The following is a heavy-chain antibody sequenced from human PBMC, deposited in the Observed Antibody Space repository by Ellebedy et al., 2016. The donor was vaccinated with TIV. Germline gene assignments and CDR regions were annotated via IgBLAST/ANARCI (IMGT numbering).Heavy chain of an antibody. V-gene: IGHV2-70*04. CDR3: ARISRDAFDI. J-gene: IGHJ3*02. CDR2: IDWDDDT. CDR1: GFSLSTSGMR. Sequence: SGPTLVKPTQTLTLTCTFSGFSLSTSGMRVSWFRQPPGKALEWLARIDWDDDTFYNTSLKTRLTISKDTSKNQVVLTMTVMEPVDTATYYCARISRDAFDIWGQGTMVIVSS.